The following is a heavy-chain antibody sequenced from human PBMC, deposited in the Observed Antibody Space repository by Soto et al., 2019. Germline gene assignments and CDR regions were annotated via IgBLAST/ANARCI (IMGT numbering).Heavy chain of an antibody. J-gene: IGHJ4*02. Sequence: QVQLQQWGAGLLKPSETLSLTCAVYGGSFSGYYWSWIRQPPGKGLEWIGEINHSGSTNYNPSLKSRDTISVDTPKNQFALKLSSVTAADTAVYYCARDLHYYGSGSYYTDYWGQGTLVTVSS. CDR2: INHSGST. CDR1: GGSFSGYY. CDR3: ARDLHYYGSGSYYTDY. V-gene: IGHV4-34*01. D-gene: IGHD3-10*01.